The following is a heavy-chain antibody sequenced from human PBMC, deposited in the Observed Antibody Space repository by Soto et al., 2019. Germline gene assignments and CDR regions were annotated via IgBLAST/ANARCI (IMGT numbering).Heavy chain of an antibody. J-gene: IGHJ4*02. CDR3: ARVLYSTGDPYYFDF. V-gene: IGHV4-61*01. CDR1: GGSVSSGSYY. Sequence: QVQLQESGPGLVKPSETLSLTCTVSGGSVSSGSYYWSWIRQPPGKGLEWIGYIYYSGSTNYNPSLKSRVTISVDTSKNQFSLKLSSVTAADTAVYYCARVLYSTGDPYYFDFWGQGTLVTVSS. CDR2: IYYSGST. D-gene: IGHD7-27*01.